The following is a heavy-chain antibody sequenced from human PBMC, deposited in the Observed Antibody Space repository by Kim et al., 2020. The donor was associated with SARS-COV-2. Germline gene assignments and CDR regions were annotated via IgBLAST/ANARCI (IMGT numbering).Heavy chain of an antibody. CDR3: ARAPRRMITIFGVVTHFDY. J-gene: IGHJ4*02. CDR1: GGSISSGGYY. V-gene: IGHV4-31*03. Sequence: SETLSLTCTVSGGSISSGGYYWSWIRQHPGKGLEWIGYIYYSGSTYYNPSLKRRVTISVDTSKNQFSLKLSSVTAAVTAVYFCARAPRRMITIFGVVTHFDYWGRGTLVTVSS. CDR2: IYYSGST. D-gene: IGHD3-3*01.